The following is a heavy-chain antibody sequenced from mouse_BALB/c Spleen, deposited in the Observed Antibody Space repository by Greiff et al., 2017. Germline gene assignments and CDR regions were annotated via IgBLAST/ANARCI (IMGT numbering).Heavy chain of an antibody. D-gene: IGHD6-1*01. CDR1: GFSLTSYG. CDR2: IWAGGST. V-gene: IGHV2-9*02. Sequence: VKLMESGPGLVAPSQSLSITCTVSGFSLTSYGVHWVRQPPGKGLEWLGVIWAGGSTNYNSALMSRLSISKDNSKSQVFLKMNSLQTDDTAMYYCARDGIYAMDYWGQGTSVTVSS. CDR3: ARDGIYAMDY. J-gene: IGHJ4*01.